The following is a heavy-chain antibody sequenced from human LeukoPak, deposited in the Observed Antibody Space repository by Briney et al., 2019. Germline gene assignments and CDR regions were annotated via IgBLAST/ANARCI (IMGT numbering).Heavy chain of an antibody. J-gene: IGHJ3*02. Sequence: GGSLRLSCAASGFTFSSYSMNWVRQAPGKGLEWVSYISSSSSTIYYADSVKGRFTISRDNAKNSLYLQMNSLRAEDTAVYYCTKSRSSWSDDTFDIWGQGTMVTVSS. CDR2: ISSSSSTI. D-gene: IGHD6-13*01. CDR1: GFTFSSYS. CDR3: TKSRSSWSDDTFDI. V-gene: IGHV3-48*01.